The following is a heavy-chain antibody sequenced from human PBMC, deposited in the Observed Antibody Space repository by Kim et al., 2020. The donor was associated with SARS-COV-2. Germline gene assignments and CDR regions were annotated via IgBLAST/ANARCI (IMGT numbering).Heavy chain of an antibody. J-gene: IGHJ4*02. CDR2: YRGGT. Sequence: YRGGTYSNPSIKSRVTISVDTSKNQFSLNLNSVTAADTAVYYCARHADYWGQGTLVTVSS. CDR3: ARHADY. V-gene: IGHV4-39*01.